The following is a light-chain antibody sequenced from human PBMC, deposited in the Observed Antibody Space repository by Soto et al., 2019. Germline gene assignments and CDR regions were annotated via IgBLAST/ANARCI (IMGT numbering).Light chain of an antibody. CDR1: SSDIGGYRF. CDR3: SSYTSSNSLYV. CDR2: EVS. J-gene: IGLJ1*01. Sequence: QSVLTQPASVSGSPEQSITISCTGASSDIGGYRFVSWYQHHPGKAPKLIIYEVSNRPSGVSNRFSGSKSGNTASLTISGLQPDDEAYYYCSSYTSSNSLYVFGTGTKLTVL. V-gene: IGLV2-14*01.